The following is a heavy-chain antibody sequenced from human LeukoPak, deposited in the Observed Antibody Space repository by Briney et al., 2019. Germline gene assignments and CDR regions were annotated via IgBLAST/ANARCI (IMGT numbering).Heavy chain of an antibody. J-gene: IGHJ4*02. D-gene: IGHD3-3*01. Sequence: SETLSLTCAVSGGSIKSNNWWSWVRQPPGKGLEWIGEIYHSGSTNYNPSLESRVTVSVDKSKNQFSLDLSSVTAADTAVYYCAREGGDFWSGYYPDYWGQGTLVTVSS. CDR3: AREGGDFWSGYYPDY. CDR1: GGSIKSNNW. CDR2: IYHSGST. V-gene: IGHV4-4*02.